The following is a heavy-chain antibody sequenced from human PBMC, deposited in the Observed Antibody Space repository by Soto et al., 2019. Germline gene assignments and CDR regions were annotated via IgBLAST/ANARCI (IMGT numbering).Heavy chain of an antibody. D-gene: IGHD2-2*01. J-gene: IGHJ4*02. CDR3: ARAVIYCSSTSPAECSGGVGYDY. CDR2: INPNSGGT. V-gene: IGHV1-2*04. CDR1: GYTFTGYY. Sequence: GASVKVSCKASGYTFTGYYMHWVRQAPGQGLEWMGWINPNSGGTNYAQKFQGWVTMTRDTSISTAYMELSRLRSDDTVVYYCARAVIYCSSTSPAECSGGVGYDYWGQGTLVTVSS.